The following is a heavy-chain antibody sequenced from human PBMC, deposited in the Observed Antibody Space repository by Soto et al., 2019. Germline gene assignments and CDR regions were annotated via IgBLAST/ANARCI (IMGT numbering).Heavy chain of an antibody. D-gene: IGHD3-22*01. J-gene: IGHJ4*02. CDR3: AMSNSNDLYYHFES. Sequence: GGSLRLSCAASGFTFDDYAMHWVLQAPGKGLEWVSGINWNSDTIGYADCVKGRFTVSRDNAKGSLLLQMSSLRAEDTAVYFCAMSNSNDLYYHFESWGQGTPVTVSS. CDR2: INWNSDTI. CDR1: GFTFDDYA. V-gene: IGHV3-9*01.